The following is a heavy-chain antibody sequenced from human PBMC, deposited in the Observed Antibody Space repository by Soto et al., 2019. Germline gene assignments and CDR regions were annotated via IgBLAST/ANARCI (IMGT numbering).Heavy chain of an antibody. V-gene: IGHV3-23*01. CDR3: AKDFYSSSSNWFDP. Sequence: GGSLRLSCAASGFTFSNYAMNWVRQAPGKGLEWISTIDHSGGYTIYADSVKGRFTISRDNSKNTLYLQMNSLRAEDTAVYYCAKDFYSSSSNWFDPWGQGTLVTVSS. D-gene: IGHD6-6*01. J-gene: IGHJ5*02. CDR1: GFTFSNYA. CDR2: IDHSGGYT.